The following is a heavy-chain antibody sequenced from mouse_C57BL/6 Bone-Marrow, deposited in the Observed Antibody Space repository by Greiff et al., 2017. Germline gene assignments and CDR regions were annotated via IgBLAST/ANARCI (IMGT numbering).Heavy chain of an antibody. CDR2: IYPRDGST. CDR3: AMYGSFAY. J-gene: IGHJ3*01. CDR1: GYTFTSYD. D-gene: IGHD1-1*01. V-gene: IGHV1-85*01. Sequence: VQLQESGPELVKPGASVKLSCKASGYTFTSYDINWVKQRPGQGLEWIGWIYPRDGSTKYNEKFKGKATLTVDTSSSTAYMELHSLTSEDSAVYFCAMYGSFAYWGQGTLVTVSA.